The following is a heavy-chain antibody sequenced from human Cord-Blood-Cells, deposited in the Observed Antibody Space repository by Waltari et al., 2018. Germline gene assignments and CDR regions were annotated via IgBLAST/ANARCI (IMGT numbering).Heavy chain of an antibody. CDR2: IIPIFGTA. J-gene: IGHJ6*02. D-gene: IGHD2-15*01. CDR1: GGTFSSYA. CDR3: ARSVYCSGGSCYYYYYGMDV. Sequence: QVQLVQSGAEVKKPGSSVKVSCKASGGTFSSYAISWVRQAPGQGLEWMGGIIPIFGTANDAQRFQGRVTITADEATSTAYMELSSLRSEDTAVYYCARSVYCSGGSCYYYYYGMDVWGQGTTVTVSS. V-gene: IGHV1-69*01.